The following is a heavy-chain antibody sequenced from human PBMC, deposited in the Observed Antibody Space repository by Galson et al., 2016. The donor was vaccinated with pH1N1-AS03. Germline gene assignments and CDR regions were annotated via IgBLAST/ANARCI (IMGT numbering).Heavy chain of an antibody. CDR1: GFTFRSYV. J-gene: IGHJ4*02. Sequence: SLRLSCAAPGFTFRSYVMHWVRQAPGKGLEWVSSISTSSSYIFYADSVKGRFTVSRDNTKNSLYLEMNSLRAEDTAVYYCVRGVVGATTPTYFNYWGQGTLVTVS. D-gene: IGHD1-26*01. V-gene: IGHV3-21*04. CDR2: ISTSSSYI. CDR3: VRGVVGATTPTYFNY.